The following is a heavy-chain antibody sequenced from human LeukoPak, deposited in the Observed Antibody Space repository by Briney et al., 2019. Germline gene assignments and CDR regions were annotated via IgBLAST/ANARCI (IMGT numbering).Heavy chain of an antibody. D-gene: IGHD3-22*01. CDR2: IIPIFGTT. J-gene: IGHJ5*02. CDR3: ARDLPDYYDSSGYST. CDR1: GGTFSSYA. V-gene: IGHV1-69*06. Sequence: ASVKVSCKPSGGTFSSYAISWVRQAPGQGLEWMGGIIPIFGTTNYAQKFQDRVTITADKSTSTAYMELSSLRSEDTAVYYCARDLPDYYDSSGYSTWGQGTLVTVSS.